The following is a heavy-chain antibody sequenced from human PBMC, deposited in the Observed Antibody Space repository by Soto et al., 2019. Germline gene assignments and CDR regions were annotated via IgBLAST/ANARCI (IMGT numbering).Heavy chain of an antibody. CDR1: GFTFSSYW. Sequence: GGSLRLSCAASGFTFSSYWMHWFRQAPGKGLVWVSRTNSDGSSTTYADSVKGRFTISRDNAKNTLYLQMNSLRAEDTAVYYCARQKLWFGELYDYWGQGTLVTVSS. CDR2: TNSDGSST. CDR3: ARQKLWFGELYDY. V-gene: IGHV3-74*01. D-gene: IGHD3-10*01. J-gene: IGHJ4*02.